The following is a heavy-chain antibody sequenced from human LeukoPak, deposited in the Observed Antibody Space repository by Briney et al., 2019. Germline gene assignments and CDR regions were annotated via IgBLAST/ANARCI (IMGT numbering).Heavy chain of an antibody. CDR1: GFTFNTYF. CDR2: IDTDGKST. V-gene: IGHV3-74*01. D-gene: IGHD5-24*01. CDR3: VRDKDGYNF. Sequence: GGSLRLSCAASGFTFNTYFMHWVRQAPGKGLVWVSRIDTDGKSTTYADSVKGRFTISSDNAKNTLYLQMNSLRAEDTALYYCVRDKDGYNFWGQGTLVSVSS. J-gene: IGHJ4*02.